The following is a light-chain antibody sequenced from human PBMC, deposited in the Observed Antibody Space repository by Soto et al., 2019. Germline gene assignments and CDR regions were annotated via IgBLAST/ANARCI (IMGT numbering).Light chain of an antibody. V-gene: IGKV3-20*01. J-gene: IGKJ5*01. CDR2: GAS. CDR1: QTTSPKY. Sequence: EIELTQSPGTVSLSPGESATLSCRVSQTTSPKYVAWYQQRRGLAPRLLVYGASKRAAGIPDRFIGSGSGPEFSLTISGLEPEDFAVYFCQHFGSSHPVIFGQGTRLEIK. CDR3: QHFGSSHPVI.